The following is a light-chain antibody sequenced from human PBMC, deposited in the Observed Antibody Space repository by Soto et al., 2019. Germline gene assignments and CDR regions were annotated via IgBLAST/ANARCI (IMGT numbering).Light chain of an antibody. CDR1: QSVSATY. CDR3: HQYGISPLT. V-gene: IGKV3-20*01. CDR2: GAS. Sequence: EVVLTQSPGTLSLSPGERATLSCRASQSVSATYLVWYQQKPGQAPRLLIYGASSRATGIPDRFSGSGSGTDFTLTISRLEPEDLAVYYCHQYGISPLTFGGGTKVEIK. J-gene: IGKJ4*01.